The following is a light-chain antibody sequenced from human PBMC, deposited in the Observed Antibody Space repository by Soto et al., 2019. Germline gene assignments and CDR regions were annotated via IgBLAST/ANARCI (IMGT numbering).Light chain of an antibody. CDR1: SSDVGSYNL. J-gene: IGLJ2*01. CDR2: EGS. V-gene: IGLV2-23*01. Sequence: QSVLTQPASVSGSPGQSITISCTGTSSDVGSYNLVSWYQQHPGKAPKLMIYEGSKRPSGVSNRFSASMSGNTASLTISGLQAEGEADYYCRSYAGSSTYVVFGGGTKLTVL. CDR3: RSYAGSSTYVV.